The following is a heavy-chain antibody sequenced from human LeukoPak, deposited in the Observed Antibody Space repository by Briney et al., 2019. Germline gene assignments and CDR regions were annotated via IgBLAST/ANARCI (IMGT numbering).Heavy chain of an antibody. V-gene: IGHV1-46*01. Sequence: GASVKVSCEASGYTFTSYYMHWVRQAPGQGLEWMGIINPSGGSTSYAQKFQGRVTMTRDTSTSTVYMELSSLRSEDTAVYYCARDSHYYGSGMGQRFDPWGQGTLVTVSS. J-gene: IGHJ5*02. D-gene: IGHD3-10*01. CDR2: INPSGGST. CDR1: GYTFTSYY. CDR3: ARDSHYYGSGMGQRFDP.